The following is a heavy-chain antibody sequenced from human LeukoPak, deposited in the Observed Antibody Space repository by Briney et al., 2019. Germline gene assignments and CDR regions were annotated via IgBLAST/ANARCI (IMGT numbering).Heavy chain of an antibody. J-gene: IGHJ4*02. CDR1: GFTFSNYW. Sequence: GGSLRLSCAASGFTFSNYWMHWVRQAPGKGLVWVSRINSDGSITTYADSVRGRFTISRDNAKSTLYLQMNSLRAEDTAVYYCASSTQISKYADYWGQGALVTVSS. CDR3: ASSTQISKYADY. D-gene: IGHD2-2*01. V-gene: IGHV3-74*01. CDR2: INSDGSIT.